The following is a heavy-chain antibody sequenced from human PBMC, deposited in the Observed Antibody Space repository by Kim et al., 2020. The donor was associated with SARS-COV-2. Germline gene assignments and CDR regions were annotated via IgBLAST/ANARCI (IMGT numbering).Heavy chain of an antibody. J-gene: IGHJ4*02. CDR3: ATTSGDWRFFDF. CDR1: GGSFSGFY. Sequence: SETLSLTCAVYGGSFSGFYWTWIRQSPGKGLEWIGEIDPTGNTNYNPSLKSRVAISIDTSKNQFSLQLRSVTVADRAIYYCATTSGDWRFFDFWGQGTLV. D-gene: IGHD2-21*01. CDR2: IDPTGNT. V-gene: IGHV4-34*01.